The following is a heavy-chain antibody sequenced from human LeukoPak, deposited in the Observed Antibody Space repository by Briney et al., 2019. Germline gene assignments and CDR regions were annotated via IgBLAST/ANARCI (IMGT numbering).Heavy chain of an antibody. CDR1: GYTFTHYS. D-gene: IGHD3-3*01. J-gene: IGHJ4*02. V-gene: IGHV1-3*01. Sequence: ASVKVSCKASGYTFTHYSIHWLRQAPGQSLEWMGWINVDNDNTIYSQNFQGRVTITRDTSISTAYMELSRLRSDDTAVYYCARDGPLEWLLYYFDYWGQGTLVTVSS. CDR2: INVDNDNT. CDR3: ARDGPLEWLLYYFDY.